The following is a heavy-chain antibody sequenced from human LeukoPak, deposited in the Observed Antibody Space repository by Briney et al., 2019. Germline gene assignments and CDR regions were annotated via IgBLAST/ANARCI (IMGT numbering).Heavy chain of an antibody. Sequence: PSETLSLTCTVSGGSISSHYWSWIRQPPGKGLEWIGYIYYSGSTNYNPSLKSRVTISVDTSKNQFSLKLSSVTAADTAVHYCARVELYCTSSSCYYSWFDPWGQGTLVTVSS. D-gene: IGHD2-2*01. J-gene: IGHJ5*02. V-gene: IGHV4-59*11. CDR1: GGSISSHY. CDR2: IYYSGST. CDR3: ARVELYCTSSSCYYSWFDP.